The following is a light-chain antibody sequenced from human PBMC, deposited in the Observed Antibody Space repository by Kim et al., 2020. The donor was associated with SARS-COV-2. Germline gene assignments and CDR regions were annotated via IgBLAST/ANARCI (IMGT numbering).Light chain of an antibody. V-gene: IGLV4-69*01. CDR2: LNSDGSH. J-gene: IGLJ2*01. CDR3: QTWSTGIRV. CDR1: SGHSSYV. Sequence: ASVKLPCPLSSGHSSYVIAWHQQQPEKGPRFLMKLNSDGSHSKGDGIPDRFSGSSSGAERYLTISSLQSEDEADYYCQTWSTGIRVFGGGTQLTVL.